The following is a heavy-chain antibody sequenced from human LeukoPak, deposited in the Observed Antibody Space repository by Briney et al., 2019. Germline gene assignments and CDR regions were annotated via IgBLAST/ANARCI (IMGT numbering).Heavy chain of an antibody. J-gene: IGHJ4*02. Sequence: GGSLRLSCAASGFTFSSYEMNWVRQAPGKGLEWVSYISSSGSTIYYADSVKGRFIISRDNAKNSLYLQMNSLRAEDTAVYYCARWGCSGGSCYEGLQLWLGYWGQGTLVTVSS. CDR2: ISSSGSTI. CDR3: ARWGCSGGSCYEGLQLWLGY. D-gene: IGHD2-15*01. V-gene: IGHV3-48*03. CDR1: GFTFSSYE.